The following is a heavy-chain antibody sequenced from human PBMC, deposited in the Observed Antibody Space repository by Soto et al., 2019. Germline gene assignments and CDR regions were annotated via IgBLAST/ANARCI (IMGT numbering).Heavy chain of an antibody. CDR3: ARGPLRIAAVNWFDP. Sequence: GASVKVSCKASGYTFTSYAMHWVRQAPGQRLEWMGWINAGNGNTKYSQKFQGRVTITRDTSASTAYMELSSLRSEDTAVYYCARGPLRIAAVNWFDPWGQGTLGTVSS. J-gene: IGHJ5*02. CDR1: GYTFTSYA. D-gene: IGHD6-13*01. CDR2: INAGNGNT. V-gene: IGHV1-3*01.